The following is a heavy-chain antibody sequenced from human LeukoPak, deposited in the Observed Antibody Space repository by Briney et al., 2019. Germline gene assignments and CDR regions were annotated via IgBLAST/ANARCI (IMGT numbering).Heavy chain of an antibody. V-gene: IGHV3-23*01. J-gene: IGHJ4*02. CDR3: AKSSTTVTTGFDY. Sequence: GGSLRLSCAASGFTFSSYAMNWVSQAPGKGLEWVSAISGSGGSTYYADSVKGRFTISRDNSKNTLYLQMNSLRAEDTAVYYCAKSSTTVTTGFDYWGQGTLVTVSS. D-gene: IGHD4-17*01. CDR2: ISGSGGST. CDR1: GFTFSSYA.